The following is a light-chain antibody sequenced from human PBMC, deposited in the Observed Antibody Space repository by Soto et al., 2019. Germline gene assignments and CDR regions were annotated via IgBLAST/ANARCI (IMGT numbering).Light chain of an antibody. CDR2: GAF. CDR3: QQYDNWPWT. J-gene: IGKJ1*01. Sequence: EIVMTQSPDTLSVSPGEGVTLSCRASQSVRSNLAWYEQKPGQAPRLLIIGAFTRAPGIPSGFSGSGSGTEFTLTISSLQSEDFAVYYCQQYDNWPWTFGQGTKVDIK. CDR1: QSVRSN. V-gene: IGKV3-15*01.